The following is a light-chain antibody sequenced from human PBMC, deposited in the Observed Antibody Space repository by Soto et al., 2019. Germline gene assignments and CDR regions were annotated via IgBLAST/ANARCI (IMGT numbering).Light chain of an antibody. V-gene: IGKV1-39*01. Sequence: DIQMTPFPSSLSSSVGDRVTITCRASQSISSYLNWYQQKPGKAPKLLIYAASSLQSGVPSRFSGSGSGTDFTLTISSLQPEDFATYYCQQLNSYPITFGQGTRLE. J-gene: IGKJ5*01. CDR1: QSISSY. CDR2: AAS. CDR3: QQLNSYPIT.